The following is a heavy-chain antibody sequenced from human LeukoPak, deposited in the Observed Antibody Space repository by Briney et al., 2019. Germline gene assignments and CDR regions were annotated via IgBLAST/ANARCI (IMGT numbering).Heavy chain of an antibody. J-gene: IGHJ4*02. CDR2: ITGSGATT. CDR1: GFTFSSYA. CDR3: AKKGDCSGGTCYPYYFDY. Sequence: GGSLRLSCAASGFTFSSYAMNWVRLAPGKGLEWVSAITGSGATTYYADSVKGRFTISRDSSKNTLYLQMNSLRAEDTAVYYCAKKGDCSGGTCYPYYFDYWGQGTLVTVSS. V-gene: IGHV3-23*01. D-gene: IGHD2-15*01.